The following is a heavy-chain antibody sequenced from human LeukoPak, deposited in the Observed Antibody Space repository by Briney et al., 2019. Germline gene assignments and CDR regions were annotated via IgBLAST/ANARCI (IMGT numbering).Heavy chain of an antibody. Sequence: GGSLRLSCAASGFTFSSYWMHWVRQAPGKGLVWVSRINSDGSSTSYADSVKGRFTISRDNAKNTLYPQMNSLRAEDTAVYYCARDWKGWEPEYFDYWGQGTLVTVSS. CDR3: ARDWKGWEPEYFDY. J-gene: IGHJ4*02. V-gene: IGHV3-74*01. CDR1: GFTFSSYW. CDR2: INSDGSST. D-gene: IGHD1-26*01.